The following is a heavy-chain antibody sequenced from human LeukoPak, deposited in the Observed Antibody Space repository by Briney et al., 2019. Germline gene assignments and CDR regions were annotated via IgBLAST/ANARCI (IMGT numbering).Heavy chain of an antibody. V-gene: IGHV3-30-3*01. Sequence: GGSLRLSCTASGFTFRNYAMHWVRQAPGEGLEGVAVISYAGSDRYYADSVKGRFTISRDNSKNTLYLQMNSLRPEDTAVYFCASCLEYCSSTSLGNDAFDIWGQGTVVTVSS. CDR3: ASCLEYCSSTSLGNDAFDI. D-gene: IGHD2-2*01. CDR1: GFTFRNYA. CDR2: ISYAGSDR. J-gene: IGHJ3*02.